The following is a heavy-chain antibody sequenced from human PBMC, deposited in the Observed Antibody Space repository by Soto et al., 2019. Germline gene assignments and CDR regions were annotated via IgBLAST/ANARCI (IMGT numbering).Heavy chain of an antibody. CDR3: ARPIAVAPDYFDY. J-gene: IGHJ4*02. CDR2: ISSSSSTI. Sequence: EVQLVESGGGLVQPGGSLRLSCAASGFTFRRYSMNWVRQAPGKGPEWVSYISSSSSTIYYADSVNGRFTISRDNAKNSLYLQMNSLSAEDTAVYYCARPIAVAPDYFDYWGEGTLVTVSS. D-gene: IGHD6-19*01. V-gene: IGHV3-48*01. CDR1: GFTFRRYS.